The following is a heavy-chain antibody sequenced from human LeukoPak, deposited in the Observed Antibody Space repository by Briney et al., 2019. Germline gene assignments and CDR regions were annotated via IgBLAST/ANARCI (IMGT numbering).Heavy chain of an antibody. CDR1: GFSFSTNP. CDR2: ISPDNT. J-gene: IGHJ3*02. Sequence: GGSLRLSCAASGFSFSTNPMSWVRQAPGKGLEWVSAISPDNTYYADSVKGRFTISRDDSKNTVYLQMNSPSAEDTARYYCVKEHVDRAFTRSFEIWGQGTVVTVSS. CDR3: VKEHVDRAFTRSFEI. V-gene: IGHV3-23*01. D-gene: IGHD3-10*01.